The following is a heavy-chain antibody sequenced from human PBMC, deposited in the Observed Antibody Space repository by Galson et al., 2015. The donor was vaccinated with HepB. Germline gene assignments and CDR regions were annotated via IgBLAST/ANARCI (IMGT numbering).Heavy chain of an antibody. CDR2: ISGSSTYT. V-gene: IGHV3-11*05. CDR3: ARDSCNSTSCYDY. CDR1: GFTFGDYY. Sequence: SLRLSCAASGFTFGDYYMSWIRQAPGTGLEWLSYISGSSTYTNYADSVEGRFTISRDNGRNSLYLQMNSLRAEDTAVYYCARDSCNSTSCYDYWGPGTLVTVSS. J-gene: IGHJ4*02. D-gene: IGHD2-2*01.